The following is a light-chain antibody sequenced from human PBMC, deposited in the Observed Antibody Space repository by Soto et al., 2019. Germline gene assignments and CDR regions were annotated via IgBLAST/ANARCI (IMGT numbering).Light chain of an antibody. V-gene: IGLV2-14*03. CDR2: EVS. CDR1: SSDVGAYDY. J-gene: IGLJ1*01. CDR3: SSYTTSSTRV. Sequence: QSALTQPASVSGSPGQSITISCTGTSSDVGAYDYVSWYQQHPDKAPKLMIYEVSYRPSGVSNRFSGSKSVNTATLTISGLQAEDEADYYCSSYTTSSTRVFGTGPKVTVL.